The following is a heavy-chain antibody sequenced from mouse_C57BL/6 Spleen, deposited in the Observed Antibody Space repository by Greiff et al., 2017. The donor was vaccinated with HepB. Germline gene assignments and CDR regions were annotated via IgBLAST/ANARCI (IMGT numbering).Heavy chain of an antibody. J-gene: IGHJ2*01. CDR2: IYPGDGDT. V-gene: IGHV1-80*01. CDR3: ARWGLLGYFDY. CDR1: GYAFSSYW. D-gene: IGHD2-3*01. Sequence: QVQLQQSGAELVKPGASVKISCKASGYAFSSYWMNWVKQRPGKGLEWIGQIYPGDGDTNYNGKFKGKATLTADKSSSTAYMQLSSLTSEDSAVYFCARWGLLGYFDYWGQGTTLTVSS.